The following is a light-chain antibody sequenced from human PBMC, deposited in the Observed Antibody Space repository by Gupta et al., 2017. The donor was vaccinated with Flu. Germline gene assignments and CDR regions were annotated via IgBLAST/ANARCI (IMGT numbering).Light chain of an antibody. J-gene: IGKJ4*01. Sequence: ATLSLSAGERATLSCRASQSVSSYLAWYQQKPGQAPRLLIYDASNRDTGIPARFSGSGCGTDFTLTISSLEPEDFAVYYCQQRSNWPPLTFGGGTKVEIK. CDR1: QSVSSY. V-gene: IGKV3-11*01. CDR2: DAS. CDR3: QQRSNWPPLT.